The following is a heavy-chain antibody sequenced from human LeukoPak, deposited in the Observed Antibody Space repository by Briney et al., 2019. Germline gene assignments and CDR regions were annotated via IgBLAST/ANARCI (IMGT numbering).Heavy chain of an antibody. V-gene: IGHV4-59*08. CDR2: ISYSGST. Sequence: SETLSLTCTVSGGSISSYYWSWIRQPTGKGLEWIGYISYSGSTNYYPSLKSRVTMSVDTSKNQFSLKLSSVTAADTAIYYCARYYYDSNGYYYYFDNWGQGTLVTVSS. J-gene: IGHJ4*02. CDR1: GGSISSYY. CDR3: ARYYYDSNGYYYYFDN. D-gene: IGHD3-22*01.